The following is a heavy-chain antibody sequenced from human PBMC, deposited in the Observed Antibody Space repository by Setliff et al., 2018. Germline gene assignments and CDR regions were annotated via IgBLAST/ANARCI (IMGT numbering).Heavy chain of an antibody. V-gene: IGHV1-46*01. CDR2: INPSGGST. D-gene: IGHD3-9*01. Sequence: ASVKVSCKASGYTFTSYYMHWVRQAPGQGLEWMGIINPSGGSTSYAQKFQGRVTMTRDTSTSTVYMELSSLRSEDTAVYYCARDPTTYYDILTGSSSRRYGMDVWGQGTAVTVSS. CDR3: ARDPTTYYDILTGSSSRRYGMDV. CDR1: GYTFTSYY. J-gene: IGHJ6*02.